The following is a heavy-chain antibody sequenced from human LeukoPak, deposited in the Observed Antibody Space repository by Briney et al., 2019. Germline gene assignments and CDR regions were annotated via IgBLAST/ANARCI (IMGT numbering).Heavy chain of an antibody. CDR1: GVSISSYY. J-gene: IGHJ4*02. CDR3: AKSSGYYYVDY. Sequence: SETLSLTCTVSGVSISSYYWSWIRQPPGKGMEWVGYIYYSGSTNYNPSLKSRVTISVDTSKNQFSLKLSSVTAADTALYYCAKSSGYYYVDYWGQGTLVTVSS. D-gene: IGHD3-22*01. CDR2: IYYSGST. V-gene: IGHV4-59*01.